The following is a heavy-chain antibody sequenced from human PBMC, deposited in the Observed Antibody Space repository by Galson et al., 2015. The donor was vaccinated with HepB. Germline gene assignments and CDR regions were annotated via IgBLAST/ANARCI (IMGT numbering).Heavy chain of an antibody. J-gene: IGHJ4*02. CDR1: GFTFSDYY. Sequence: SLRLSCAASGFTFSDYYMSWTRQAPGKGLEWVSYFSSSGRTIYYADSVKGRFTGSSDNTTNSLYLQMNSLRAEDTAVYYCARVGDLAAAGTVDFWSQGTLVTVSS. CDR3: ARVGDLAAAGTVDF. D-gene: IGHD6-13*01. V-gene: IGHV3-11*01. CDR2: FSSSGRTI.